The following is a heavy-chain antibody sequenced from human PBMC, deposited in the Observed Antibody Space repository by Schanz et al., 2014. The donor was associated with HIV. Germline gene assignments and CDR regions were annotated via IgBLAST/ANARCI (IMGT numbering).Heavy chain of an antibody. CDR3: VRSLYDYVRGAYRPNSFGMNV. J-gene: IGHJ6*02. CDR2: IDSDGESK. V-gene: IGHV3-11*01. CDR1: GFIFNGYY. Sequence: QVQLVESGGGLVEPGGSLRLSCEASGFIFNGYYLTWIRQAPGKGLEWVSSIDSDGESKFYTDSVEGRFTVSRDNAKNSLYLHMNGLRAEDTAVYYCVRSLYDYVRGAYRPNSFGMNVWGQGTPVTVSS. D-gene: IGHD3-16*02.